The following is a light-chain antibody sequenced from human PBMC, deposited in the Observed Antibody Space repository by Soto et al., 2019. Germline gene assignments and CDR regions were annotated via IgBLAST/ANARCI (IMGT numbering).Light chain of an antibody. J-gene: IGLJ1*01. CDR2: DVS. CDR1: SSDVGGYNY. V-gene: IGLV2-11*01. Sequence: SVLTQPRSVSGSPGQSVTISCTGTSSDVGGYNYVSWYQQHPGKTPKLMIYDVSKRPSGVPDRFSGSKSGNTASLTIFGLQAEDEADYYCCSYAGSYTSYVFGTGTKVTVL. CDR3: CSYAGSYTSYV.